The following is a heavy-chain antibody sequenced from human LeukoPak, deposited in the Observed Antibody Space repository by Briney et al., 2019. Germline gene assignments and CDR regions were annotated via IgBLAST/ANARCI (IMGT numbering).Heavy chain of an antibody. CDR1: GFTFGDYA. J-gene: IGHJ4*02. Sequence: GGSLRLSCAASGFTFGDYARSWVRQAPGKGLEWVSGITGSGGSTYYADSVKGRFTSSRDTSKNTLFLQMSSLRGDDTAVYYCGKVAISLIAVVKTPCDSWGQGTRVTVSS. V-gene: IGHV3-23*01. D-gene: IGHD3-22*01. CDR2: ITGSGGST. CDR3: GKVAISLIAVVKTPCDS.